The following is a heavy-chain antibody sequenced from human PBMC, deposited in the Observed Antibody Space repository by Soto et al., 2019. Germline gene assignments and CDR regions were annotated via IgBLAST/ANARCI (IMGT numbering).Heavy chain of an antibody. CDR3: ARGWFGPDV. D-gene: IGHD3-10*01. J-gene: IGHJ6*04. CDR1: GFTLSGRS. Sequence: EVQLVESGGGLVQPGGSLRLSCAASGFTLSGRSMHWVRQAPGKGLVWVSGIDNAGTDSTYADSVKGRFTSSRDNAKNMLYLQMNSLRVDDTAVYYCARGWFGPDVCGKGTTVTVSS. CDR2: IDNAGTDS. V-gene: IGHV3-74*01.